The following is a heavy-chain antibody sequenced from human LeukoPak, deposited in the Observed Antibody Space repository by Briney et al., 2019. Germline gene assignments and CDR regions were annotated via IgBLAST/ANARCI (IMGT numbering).Heavy chain of an antibody. Sequence: GGSLRLSCAASGFTFSTYWMSWVRQAPGKGLEWVANIKQDGSEKYYVDSVKGRFTISRDNAKNSLYLQMNSLRAEDTAVYYCARVNFMRGGSHQWYYYYYMDVWGKGTTVTVSS. CDR2: IKQDGSEK. V-gene: IGHV3-7*01. CDR1: GFTFSTYW. J-gene: IGHJ6*03. D-gene: IGHD1-26*01. CDR3: ARVNFMRGGSHQWYYYYYMDV.